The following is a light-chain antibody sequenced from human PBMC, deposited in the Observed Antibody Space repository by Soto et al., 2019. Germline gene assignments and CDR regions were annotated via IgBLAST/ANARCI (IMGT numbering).Light chain of an antibody. CDR1: QSVSNNY. V-gene: IGKV3-11*01. CDR3: QQRSDWPS. J-gene: IGKJ5*01. Sequence: EIVLTQSPGTLSLSPGERATLSCRASQSVSNNYLAWYQQKPGQAPRLLIYGASNRATGIPARFSGSGSGTEFTLTISSLEPEDSAVYYCQQRSDWPSFGQGTRLEIK. CDR2: GAS.